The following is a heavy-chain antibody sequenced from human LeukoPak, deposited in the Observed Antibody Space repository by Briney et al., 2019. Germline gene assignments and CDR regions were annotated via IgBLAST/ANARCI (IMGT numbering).Heavy chain of an antibody. V-gene: IGHV1-18*01. CDR2: ISAYNGNT. D-gene: IGHD3-22*01. CDR1: GYTFTSHD. Sequence: ASVKVSCKASGYTFTSHDINWVRQAPGQGLEWMGWISAYNGNTNYAQKLQGRVTMTTDTSTSTAYMELRSPRSDDTAVYYCVRESPYYYDSSGYYYASYFDYWGQGTLVTVSS. CDR3: VRESPYYYDSSGYYYASYFDY. J-gene: IGHJ4*02.